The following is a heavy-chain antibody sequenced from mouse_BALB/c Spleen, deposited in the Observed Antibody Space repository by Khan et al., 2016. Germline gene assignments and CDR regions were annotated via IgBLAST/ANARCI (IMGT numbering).Heavy chain of an antibody. J-gene: IGHJ2*01. D-gene: IGHD2-14*01. CDR2: IDPANGNT. CDR1: GFNIKDTY. V-gene: IGHV14-3*02. CDR3: ARYYRYDGGFDY. Sequence: VRLQQSGAELVKPGASVKLSCTASGFNIKDTYMHWVKQRPEQGLEWIGRIDPANGNTKYDPKFQGKATITADTSSNTAYLQLSSLTSEDTAVYYCARYYRYDGGFDYWGQGTTLTVSS.